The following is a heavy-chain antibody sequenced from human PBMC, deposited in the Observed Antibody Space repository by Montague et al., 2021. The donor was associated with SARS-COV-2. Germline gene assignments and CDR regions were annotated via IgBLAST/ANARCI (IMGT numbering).Heavy chain of an antibody. V-gene: IGHV4-39*07. J-gene: IGHJ4*02. CDR3: ARYRAIMGGFDS. D-gene: IGHD3-10*01. Sequence: SETLSLTCSVSDASISTSNYWGWLRQTPGKGLEWIASIHFTGTTYYKPSLKSRVTISVDTSKNQFSLKLTSLTAADTAIYFCARYRAIMGGFDSWGQGTPVTVSS. CDR1: DASISTSNY. CDR2: IHFTGTT.